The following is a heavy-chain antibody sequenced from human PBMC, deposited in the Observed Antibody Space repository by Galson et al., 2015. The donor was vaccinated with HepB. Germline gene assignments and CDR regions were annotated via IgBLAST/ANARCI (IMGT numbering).Heavy chain of an antibody. CDR1: GLTFSSHS. J-gene: IGHJ4*02. V-gene: IGHV3-48*01. Sequence: SLRLSCAAPGLTFSSHSMNWVRQAPGRGLEWVSYISSGADNVYYANCVRGRFTISRDNAKNSLYPQMNSLRAEDTAVYYCARGVGYSSSWYYFDYWGQGTLVTVSS. D-gene: IGHD6-13*01. CDR3: ARGVGYSSSWYYFDY. CDR2: ISSGADNV.